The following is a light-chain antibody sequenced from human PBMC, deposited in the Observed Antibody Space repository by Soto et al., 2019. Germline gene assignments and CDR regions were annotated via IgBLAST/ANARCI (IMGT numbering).Light chain of an antibody. Sequence: EIVLTQSPGTLSVSPGERATLSCRASQSISSNYLAWYQQKPGQAPSLLIYGASTRATGNPDRFSGSGSGTACTHTTSRQEPEDSAIYYCKQYGSWTFGEGTEVEIK. CDR1: QSISSNY. CDR3: KQYGSWT. J-gene: IGKJ1*01. CDR2: GAS. V-gene: IGKV3-20*01.